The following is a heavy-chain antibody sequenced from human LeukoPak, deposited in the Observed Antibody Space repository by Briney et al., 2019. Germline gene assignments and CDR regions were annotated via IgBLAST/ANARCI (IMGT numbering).Heavy chain of an antibody. J-gene: IGHJ4*02. CDR1: GYTFTSYA. CDR3: ARDLSIITMVRGVKGY. Sequence: ASVKVSCKASGYTFTSYAMNWVRQAPGQGLEWMGWINTNTGNPTYAQGFTGRFVFSLDTSVSTAYLQISSLKAEDTAVYYCARDLSIITMVRGVKGYWGQGTLVTVSS. CDR2: INTNTGNP. D-gene: IGHD3-10*01. V-gene: IGHV7-4-1*02.